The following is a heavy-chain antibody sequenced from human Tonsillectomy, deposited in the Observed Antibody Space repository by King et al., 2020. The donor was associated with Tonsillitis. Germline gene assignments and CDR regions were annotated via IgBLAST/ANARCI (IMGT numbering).Heavy chain of an antibody. V-gene: IGHV4-31*03. Sequence: VQLQESGPGLVKPSHTLSFTCTFSGDSINGGDYYWSWILPHPRNGLEWIGDIFYNENSYDNPSLKSRLTISVDTSKKHFSLRLSSVTAADTAVYYCGRYEGGVFDPWGQGTLVTVSS. J-gene: IGHJ5*02. CDR3: GRYEGGVFDP. D-gene: IGHD2-15*01. CDR2: IFYNENS. CDR1: GDSINGGDYY.